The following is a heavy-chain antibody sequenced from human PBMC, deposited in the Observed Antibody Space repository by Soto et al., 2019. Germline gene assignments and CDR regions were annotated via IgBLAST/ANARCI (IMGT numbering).Heavy chain of an antibody. Sequence: EVQLLESGGGLVQPGGSLRISCAASGFTFSSYSMTWLRQAPGKGLEWVSTISNSGGSTYYIDSVKGRFTISRDNSKTTLYLQIISMRAEDTAVYFCAKDWTSIWGQGKMVTVSS. V-gene: IGHV3-23*01. CDR1: GFTFSSYS. D-gene: IGHD3-3*01. J-gene: IGHJ3*02. CDR3: AKDWTSI. CDR2: ISNSGGST.